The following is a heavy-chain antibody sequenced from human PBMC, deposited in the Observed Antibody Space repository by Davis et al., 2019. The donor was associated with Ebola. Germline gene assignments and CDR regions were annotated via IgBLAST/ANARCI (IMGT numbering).Heavy chain of an antibody. V-gene: IGHV4-59*03. CDR1: DASISGHY. CDR2: IYYTGNA. D-gene: IGHD3-10*01. Sequence: PSETLSLTCTVSDASISGHYWNWFRQPPGKRLEWIGSIYYTGNAYYNSSLASRATISVDTSKNQFSLKLTSVTAADTAMYYCSERGSSVWGQGTLVTVSS. J-gene: IGHJ4*02. CDR3: SERGSSV.